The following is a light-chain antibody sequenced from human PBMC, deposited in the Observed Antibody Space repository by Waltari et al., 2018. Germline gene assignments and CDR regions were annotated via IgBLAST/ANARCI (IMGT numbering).Light chain of an antibody. Sequence: EILMTQSPATLSVSPGERGTLPCRASQSVGSAVAWYQQKPGQAPRLLISGASIRATGIPVRFSGSGSGTEFTLTISSLQSEDFAVYFCQQYNDWPWTFGQGT. CDR1: QSVGSA. CDR2: GAS. V-gene: IGKV3-15*01. J-gene: IGKJ1*01. CDR3: QQYNDWPWT.